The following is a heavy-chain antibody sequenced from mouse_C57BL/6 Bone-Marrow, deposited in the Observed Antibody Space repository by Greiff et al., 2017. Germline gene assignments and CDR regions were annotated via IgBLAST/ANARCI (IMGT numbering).Heavy chain of an antibody. CDR3: TRQGDYYGSRDYYAMDY. J-gene: IGHJ4*01. D-gene: IGHD1-1*01. CDR2: IRNKANNHAT. V-gene: IGHV6-6*01. CDR1: GFTFSDAW. Sequence: EVKLVESGGGLVQPGGSMKLSCAASGFTFSDAWMDWVRQSPGKGLEWVAEIRNKANNHATYYAESVKGRFTISRDDSKSSVYLQMNSLRAEDTGIYYCTRQGDYYGSRDYYAMDYWGQGTSVTVSS.